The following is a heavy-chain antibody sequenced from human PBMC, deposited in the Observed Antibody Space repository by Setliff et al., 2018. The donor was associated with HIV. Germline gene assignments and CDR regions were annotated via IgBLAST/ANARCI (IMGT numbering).Heavy chain of an antibody. V-gene: IGHV3-30*01. J-gene: IGHJ6*02. CDR2: MSYDGNNK. CDR1: GFIFSSYA. Sequence: GGSLRLSCAASGFIFSSYAMHWVRQAPGKGLEWVAVMSYDGNNKYYADSVKGRFTVSRDNSKNTLFLQMNSLRPEDTAVYYCTRELSGHTSSHYYFGLDVWGQGTTVTVSS. CDR3: TRELSGHTSSHYYFGLDV. D-gene: IGHD6-6*01.